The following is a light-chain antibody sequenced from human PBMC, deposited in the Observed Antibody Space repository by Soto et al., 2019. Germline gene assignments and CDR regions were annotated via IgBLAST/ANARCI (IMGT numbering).Light chain of an antibody. V-gene: IGKV1-33*01. CDR1: QDISNY. CDR3: QQSYNART. Sequence: DIQMTQSPSSLSASVGDRVTITCQASQDISNYLNWYQQKPGKAPKLLIYDASNLETGVPSRFSGSGSGTDFTLTISGLQPEDSATYYCQQSYNARTFGQGTKVEIK. CDR2: DAS. J-gene: IGKJ1*01.